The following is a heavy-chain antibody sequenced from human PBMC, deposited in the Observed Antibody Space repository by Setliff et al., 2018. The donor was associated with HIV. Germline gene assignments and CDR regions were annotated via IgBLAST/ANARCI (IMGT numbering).Heavy chain of an antibody. J-gene: IGHJ6*02. Sequence: ASVKVSCKASGYTFTSYYMHWVRQAPGQGLEWMGIINPSGGSTSHAQNLQGRVTMTTDTSTSTAYMELRSLRFDDTAVYYCARDVEHMMDVWGQGTTVTVSS. CDR1: GYTFTSYY. CDR2: INPSGGST. CDR3: ARDVEHMMDV. V-gene: IGHV1-46*01.